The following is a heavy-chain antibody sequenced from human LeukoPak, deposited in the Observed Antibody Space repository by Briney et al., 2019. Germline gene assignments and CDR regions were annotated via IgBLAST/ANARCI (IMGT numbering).Heavy chain of an antibody. CDR2: ISYDGSNK. D-gene: IGHD1-20*01. CDR1: GFTFSSYG. J-gene: IGHJ6*02. Sequence: PGGSLRPSCAASGFTFSSYGMPWVRQAPGKGLEWAAVISYDGSNKYYADSVKGRFTISRDNSKNTLYLQMNSLRAEDTAVYYCAKLTVPFGTNYYYGMDVWGQGTTVTVSS. V-gene: IGHV3-30*18. CDR3: AKLTVPFGTNYYYGMDV.